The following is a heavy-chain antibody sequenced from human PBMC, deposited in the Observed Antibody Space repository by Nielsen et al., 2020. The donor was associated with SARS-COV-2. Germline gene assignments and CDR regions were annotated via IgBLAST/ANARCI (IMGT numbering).Heavy chain of an antibody. J-gene: IGHJ4*02. CDR3: ARAPMDSYGYYFDY. V-gene: IGHV4-59*01. CDR1: GYSISSYY. D-gene: IGHD5-18*01. CDR2: IYYSGST. Sequence: SETLSLTCTVSGYSISSYYWSWIRQPPGKGLEWIGYIYYSGSTNSNPSLKSRVTISVDTSKNQFSLKLSSVTAADTAVYYCARAPMDSYGYYFDYWGQGTLVTVSS.